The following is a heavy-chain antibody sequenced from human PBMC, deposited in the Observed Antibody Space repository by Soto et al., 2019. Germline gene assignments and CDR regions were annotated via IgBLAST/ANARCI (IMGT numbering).Heavy chain of an antibody. J-gene: IGHJ4*02. V-gene: IGHV1-18*01. CDR2: ISAYNGNT. CDR1: GYTFTSYG. CDR3: ARDGSAYYDILTDYRQHFDY. D-gene: IGHD3-9*01. Sequence: GASVKVSCKASGYTFTSYGISWVRQAPGQGLEWMGWISAYNGNTNYAQKLQGRVTMTTDTSTSTAYMELRSLRSDDTAVYYCARDGSAYYDILTDYRQHFDYWGQGTLDTVSS.